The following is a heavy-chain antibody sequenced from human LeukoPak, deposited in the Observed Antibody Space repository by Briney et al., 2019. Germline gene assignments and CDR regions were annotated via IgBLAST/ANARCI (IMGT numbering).Heavy chain of an antibody. CDR3: AEGTTG. Sequence: GGSLRLSCATSRFTFSRHWMSWVRQAPGKGLEWVANINQDGSGKCYVDSVKGRFTISRDNAKNSLYLQMNSLRSEDTAIYYCAEGTTGWGQGTLVTVSS. D-gene: IGHD1-1*01. J-gene: IGHJ1*01. CDR2: INQDGSGK. CDR1: RFTFSRHW. V-gene: IGHV3-7*01.